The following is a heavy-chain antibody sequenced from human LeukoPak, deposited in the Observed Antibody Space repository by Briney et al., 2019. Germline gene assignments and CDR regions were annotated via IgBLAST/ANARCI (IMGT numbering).Heavy chain of an antibody. V-gene: IGHV3-21*01. CDR2: ISSSSSYI. CDR3: ARAYYYDSSGDDAFDI. J-gene: IGHJ3*02. CDR1: GFTFSSYT. Sequence: PGGSLRLSCAASGFTFSSYTMNWVRQAPGKGLEWVSSISSSSSYIYYADSVKGRFTISRDNAKNSLYLRMNSLRAEDTAVYYCARAYYYDSSGDDAFDIWGQGIMVTVSS. D-gene: IGHD3-22*01.